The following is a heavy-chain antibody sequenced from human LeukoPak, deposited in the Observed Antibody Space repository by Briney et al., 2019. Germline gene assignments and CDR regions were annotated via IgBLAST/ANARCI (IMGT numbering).Heavy chain of an antibody. V-gene: IGHV3-33*08. J-gene: IGHJ4*02. CDR1: GFTFGRNW. Sequence: PGGSLRLSCAGSGFTFGRNWLTWVRQAPGKGLEWVAVIWYDGSNKYYADSVKGRFTISRDNSKNTLYLQMNSLRAEDTAVYYCARDSSSSFDYWGQGTLVTASS. CDR2: IWYDGSNK. D-gene: IGHD6-13*01. CDR3: ARDSSSSFDY.